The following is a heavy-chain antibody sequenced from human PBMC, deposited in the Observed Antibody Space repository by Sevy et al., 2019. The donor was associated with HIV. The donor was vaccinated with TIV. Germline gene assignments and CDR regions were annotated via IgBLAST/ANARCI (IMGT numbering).Heavy chain of an antibody. V-gene: IGHV3-49*03. CDR1: GFTFGDYA. Sequence: GGSLRLSCTASGFTFGDYAMSWFRQAPGKGLEWVGLFRSKGHGGTTEYAASVKGRFIMSRDDSKSIAYLQMNSLKTEDTAVYYCTRGPRGGWAFDLWGQGTMVTVSS. D-gene: IGHD3-16*01. CDR3: TRGPRGGWAFDL. CDR2: FRSKGHGGTT. J-gene: IGHJ3*01.